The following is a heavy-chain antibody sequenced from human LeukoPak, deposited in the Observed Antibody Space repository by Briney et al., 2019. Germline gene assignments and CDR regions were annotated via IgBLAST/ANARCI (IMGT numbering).Heavy chain of an antibody. CDR3: ARLAPYSSGPHFDY. CDR2: VYATGST. D-gene: IGHD6-19*01. V-gene: IGHV4-39*07. J-gene: IGHJ4*02. Sequence: PSETLSLTCTVSGGSISSSSYYWGWIRQPPGKGLEWIGRVYATGSTNYSPSLKSRATISLDPSKNQFSLKLSSVTAADTAMYYCARLAPYSSGPHFDYWGQGILVTVSS. CDR1: GGSISSSSYY.